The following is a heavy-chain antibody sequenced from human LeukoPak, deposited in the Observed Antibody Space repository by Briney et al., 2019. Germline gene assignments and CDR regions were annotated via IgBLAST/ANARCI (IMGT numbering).Heavy chain of an antibody. D-gene: IGHD3-22*01. CDR2: ISYDGSNK. CDR3: AKSYDSSGYYPDY. Sequence: GGSLRLSCAASGFTFSTYGMSWVRQAPGKGLEWVAVISYDGSNKYYADSVKGRFTISRDNSKNTLYLQMNSLRAEDTAVYYCAKSYDSSGYYPDYWGQGTLVTVSS. CDR1: GFTFSTYG. V-gene: IGHV3-30*18. J-gene: IGHJ4*02.